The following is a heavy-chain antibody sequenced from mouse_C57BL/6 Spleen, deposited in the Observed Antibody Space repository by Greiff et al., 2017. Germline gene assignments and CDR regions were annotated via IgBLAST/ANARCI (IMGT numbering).Heavy chain of an antibody. Sequence: QFQLQQSGAELVRPGTSVKVSCKASGYAFTNYLVEWVKQGPGQGLEWIGVVNPGGGGTNYNETFKGKATLTADKSSSTAYMPLSSLTAEASAVSFCARGEPMDYWGQGPSVTVSS. CDR2: VNPGGGGT. J-gene: IGHJ4*01. CDR3: ARGEPMDY. D-gene: IGHD2-13*01. CDR1: GYAFTNYL. V-gene: IGHV1-54*01.